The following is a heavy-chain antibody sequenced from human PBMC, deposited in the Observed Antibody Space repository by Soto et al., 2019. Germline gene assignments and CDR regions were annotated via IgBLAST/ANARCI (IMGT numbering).Heavy chain of an antibody. CDR3: ARLNYDFWSGYYPYYYYYGMDV. J-gene: IGHJ6*02. D-gene: IGHD3-3*01. Sequence: GEPLKIACKGSGYSFTSYWIGWVRQMPGKGLEWMGIIYPGDSDTRYSPSFQGQVTISADKSISTAYLQWSSLKASDTAMYYCARLNYDFWSGYYPYYYYYGMDVWGQGTTVTVSS. CDR1: GYSFTSYW. V-gene: IGHV5-51*01. CDR2: IYPGDSDT.